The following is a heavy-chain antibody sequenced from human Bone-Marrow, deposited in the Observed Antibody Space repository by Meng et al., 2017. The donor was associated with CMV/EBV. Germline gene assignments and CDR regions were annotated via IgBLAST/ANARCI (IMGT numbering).Heavy chain of an antibody. V-gene: IGHV3-15*01. Sequence: GESLKISCAVPGLTFKDAWMSWARQAPGKGLEWVGRIKSKPDGGTTEYAAPVKGRFTISRDDSKNTLYPQMNSLKTEDTAVYYCTTDPALMVYATDNWGQGTLVTVSS. D-gene: IGHD2-8*01. CDR3: TTDPALMVYATDN. J-gene: IGHJ4*02. CDR2: IKSKPDGGTT. CDR1: GLTFKDAW.